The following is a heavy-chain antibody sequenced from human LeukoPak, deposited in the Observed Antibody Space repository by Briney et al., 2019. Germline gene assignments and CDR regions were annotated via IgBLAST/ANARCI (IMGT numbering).Heavy chain of an antibody. Sequence: GASVKVSCKASGYTFTSYGISWVRQAPGQGLEWMGWISAYNGNTNYAQKLQGRVTMTTDTSTSTAYMELRSLRSDDTAVYYCARDTRAYCGGDYYPLNFDYWGQGTLVTVSS. CDR2: ISAYNGNT. V-gene: IGHV1-18*01. CDR3: ARDTRAYCGGDYYPLNFDY. D-gene: IGHD2-21*02. J-gene: IGHJ4*02. CDR1: GYTFTSYG.